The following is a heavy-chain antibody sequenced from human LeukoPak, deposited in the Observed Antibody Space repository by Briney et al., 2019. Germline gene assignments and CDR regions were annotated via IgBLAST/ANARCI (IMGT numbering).Heavy chain of an antibody. Sequence: ASETLSLTCAVYGGSFSGYYWSWIRQPPGKGLEWIGEINHSGSTNYNPSLKSRVTISVDTSKNQFSLKLSSVTAADTAVYYCATATGGVTGDTWSQGTLDTVSS. CDR3: ATATGGVTGDT. CDR1: GGSFSGYY. D-gene: IGHD2-21*02. CDR2: INHSGST. V-gene: IGHV4-34*01. J-gene: IGHJ4*02.